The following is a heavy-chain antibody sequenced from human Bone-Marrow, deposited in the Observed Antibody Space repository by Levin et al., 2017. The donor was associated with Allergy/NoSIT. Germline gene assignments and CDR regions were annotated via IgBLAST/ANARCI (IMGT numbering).Heavy chain of an antibody. V-gene: IGHV3-53*01. CDR1: GFTVSSNY. CDR3: ARGPAIDY. J-gene: IGHJ4*02. Sequence: SCAASGFTVSSNYMSWVRQAPGKGLEWVSVIYSGGSTYYADSVKGRFTISRDNSKNTLYLQMNSLRAEDTAVYYCARGPAIDYWGQGTLVTVSS. D-gene: IGHD2-2*01. CDR2: IYSGGST.